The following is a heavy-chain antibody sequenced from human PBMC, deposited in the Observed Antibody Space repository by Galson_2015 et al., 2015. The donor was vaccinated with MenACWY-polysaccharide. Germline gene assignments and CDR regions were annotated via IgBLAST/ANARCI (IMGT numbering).Heavy chain of an antibody. CDR3: ARGLGSSSSKRGVDY. V-gene: IGHV3-53*01. CDR1: GLTVSSNY. Sequence: SLRLSCAASGLTVSSNYMNWVRQAPGKGPEWVSVIYSSGTTYYTDSVKGRFTISRDNSQNTLYLEMNSLRVEDTAVYYCARGLGSSSSKRGVDYWGQGTLVTVSS. J-gene: IGHJ4*02. D-gene: IGHD6-6*01. CDR2: IYSSGTT.